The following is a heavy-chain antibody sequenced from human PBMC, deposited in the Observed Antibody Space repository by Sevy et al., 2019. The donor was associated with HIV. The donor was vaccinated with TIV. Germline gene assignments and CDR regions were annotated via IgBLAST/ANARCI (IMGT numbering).Heavy chain of an antibody. V-gene: IGHV3-30*18. CDR1: GFTFSSYG. J-gene: IGHJ4*02. CDR2: ISYDGSNK. D-gene: IGHD1-26*01. Sequence: GGSLRLSCAASGFTFSSYGMHWVRQAPGKGLEWVAVISYDGSNKYYADSVKGRFTISRDNSKNTLYLQMNSLRAEDMAVYYCAKEAEVGATRYFDYWGQGTLVTVSS. CDR3: AKEAEVGATRYFDY.